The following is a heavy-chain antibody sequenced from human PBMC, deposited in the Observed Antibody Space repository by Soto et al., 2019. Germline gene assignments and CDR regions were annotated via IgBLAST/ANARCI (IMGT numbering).Heavy chain of an antibody. J-gene: IGHJ2*01. Sequence: QVQLVESGGGVVQPGRSLRLSCAASGLTFSSYGMHWVRQAPGKGLEWVAVIWYDGSNKYYADSVKGRFTISRDNSKNTLYLQMNSLRAEDTAVYYCARDIGTGYFDLWGRGTLVTVSS. CDR1: GLTFSSYG. V-gene: IGHV3-33*01. CDR2: IWYDGSNK. D-gene: IGHD1-1*01. CDR3: ARDIGTGYFDL.